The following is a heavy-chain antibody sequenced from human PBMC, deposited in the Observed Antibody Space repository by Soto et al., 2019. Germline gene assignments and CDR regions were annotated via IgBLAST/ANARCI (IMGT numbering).Heavy chain of an antibody. V-gene: IGHV4-34*01. CDR2: INHSGST. D-gene: IGHD3-10*01. J-gene: IGHJ4*02. Sequence: ETLSLTCAVYGGSFSGYYWSWIRQPPGKGLEWIGEINHSGSTNYNPSLKSRVTISVDTSKNQFSLKLSSVTAADTAVYYCARPARFPADYYGSGSYNYWGQGTLVTVSS. CDR1: GGSFSGYY. CDR3: ARPARFPADYYGSGSYNY.